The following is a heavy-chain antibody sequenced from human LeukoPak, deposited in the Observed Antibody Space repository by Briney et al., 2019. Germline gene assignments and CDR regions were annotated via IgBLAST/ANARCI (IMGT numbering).Heavy chain of an antibody. Sequence: PSETLSLTCGVSGGSISGTNWWSWVRQPPGQGLEWIGEISLAGQTNYNPSPNGRVTVSLDKSSNQLSLHLTSVTAADTAVYYCARHIDGSGSYPDYWGQGTLVTVSS. CDR3: ARHIDGSGSYPDY. J-gene: IGHJ4*02. V-gene: IGHV4/OR15-8*02. D-gene: IGHD3-10*01. CDR2: ISLAGQT. CDR1: GGSISGTNW.